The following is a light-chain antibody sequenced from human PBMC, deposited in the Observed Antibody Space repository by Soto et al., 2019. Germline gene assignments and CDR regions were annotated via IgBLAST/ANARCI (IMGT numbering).Light chain of an antibody. CDR3: QKYYSYPRK. V-gene: IGKV1-8*01. Sequence: IQMTQSPSAPSASLGNRVSITCRASQGISSYLAWYQQKPGKAPKLLIYAASTLQSGVPSRFSGSGSGTDFTLTISCLQSEDFATYYCQKYYSYPRKFGQGTKGDIK. CDR2: AAS. J-gene: IGKJ1*01. CDR1: QGISSY.